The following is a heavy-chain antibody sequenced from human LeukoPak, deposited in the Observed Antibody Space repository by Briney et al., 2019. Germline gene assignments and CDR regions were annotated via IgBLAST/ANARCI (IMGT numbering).Heavy chain of an antibody. CDR3: ASGDFWSGYRSWFSY. V-gene: IGHV3-33*01. CDR1: GFTFSSYG. J-gene: IGHJ4*02. CDR2: IWYDGSNK. D-gene: IGHD3-3*01. Sequence: PGGSLRLSCAASGFTFSSYGMHWVRQAPGKGLEWVAVIWYDGSNKYYADSVKGRFTISRDNSKNTLYLQMNSLRAEDTAVYYCASGDFWSGYRSWFSYWGQGTLVTVSS.